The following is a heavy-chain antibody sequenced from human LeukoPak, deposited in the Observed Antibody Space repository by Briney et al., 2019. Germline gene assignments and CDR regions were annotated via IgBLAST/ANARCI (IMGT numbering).Heavy chain of an antibody. J-gene: IGHJ4*02. CDR2: MYYSGST. V-gene: IGHV4-30-4*01. Sequence: PSQTLSLTCTVSGGSISSGDYYWSWIRQPPGKGLEWIGYMYYSGSTYYNPSLKSRATISVDTSKNQCSLKLSSVTAADTAVYYCAKDRLLWFGSPIDYWGQGTLVTVSS. CDR3: AKDRLLWFGSPIDY. D-gene: IGHD3-10*01. CDR1: GGSISSGDYY.